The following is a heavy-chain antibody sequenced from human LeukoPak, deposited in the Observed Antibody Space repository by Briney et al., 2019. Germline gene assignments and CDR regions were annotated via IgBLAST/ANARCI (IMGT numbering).Heavy chain of an antibody. D-gene: IGHD3-22*01. J-gene: IGHJ3*02. CDR2: INTYNGHT. Sequence: EASVKVSCKASRDTFRSYGISWVRQAPGQGLEWMGWINTYNGHTNIAQKFQGRVIMTTDTSTTTAYMEVRSLRSDDTTVYFCARTVTMMAADAFDIWGQGTMVTVSS. CDR1: RDTFRSYG. V-gene: IGHV1-18*01. CDR3: ARTVTMMAADAFDI.